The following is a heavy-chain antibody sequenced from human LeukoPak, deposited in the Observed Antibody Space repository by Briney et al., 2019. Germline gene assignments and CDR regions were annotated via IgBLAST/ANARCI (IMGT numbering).Heavy chain of an antibody. V-gene: IGHV4-59*01. Sequence: SSETLSLTCTVSGGSISSYFWIWIRQPPGKGLEWIGYIYYSGSTNYNPSVKSRVTISLDTPKNQFSLKLSSVTAADTAVYFCGRXAYXGANCYSYFXYWGQGTXVTVS. CDR2: IYYSGST. CDR3: GRXAYXGANCYSYFXY. D-gene: IGHD2-21*02. CDR1: GGSISSYF. J-gene: IGHJ4*02.